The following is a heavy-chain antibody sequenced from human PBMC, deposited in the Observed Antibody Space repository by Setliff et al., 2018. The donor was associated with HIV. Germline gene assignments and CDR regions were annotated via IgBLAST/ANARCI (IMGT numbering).Heavy chain of an antibody. CDR3: AREVVLVRGAFDI. J-gene: IGHJ3*02. V-gene: IGHV3-74*01. D-gene: IGHD2-15*01. CDR1: GFSSNW. Sequence: GESLKISCAASGFSSNWMHWVRQAPGKGLVWVSRINSDGSSTTHADSVKGRFTISRDNAKNTLYLQMSSLRAEDTAVYYCAREVVLVRGAFDIWGQGTMVTVSS. CDR2: INSDGSST.